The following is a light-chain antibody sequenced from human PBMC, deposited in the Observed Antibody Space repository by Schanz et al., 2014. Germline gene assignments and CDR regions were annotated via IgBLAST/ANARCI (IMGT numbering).Light chain of an antibody. CDR2: DVS. J-gene: IGLJ3*02. Sequence: QSALTQPASVSGSPGQSITISCTGTSSDVGGYNYVSWYQHHPGKAPKLMIYDVSNRPSGVSNRFSGSKSGNTASLTISGLQAEDEADYYCSSYTGSTSFWVFGGGTKLTVV. V-gene: IGLV2-14*03. CDR1: SSDVGGYNY. CDR3: SSYTGSTSFWV.